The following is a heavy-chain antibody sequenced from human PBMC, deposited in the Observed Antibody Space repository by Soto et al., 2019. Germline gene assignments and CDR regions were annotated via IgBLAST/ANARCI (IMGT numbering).Heavy chain of an antibody. V-gene: IGHV4-4*02. D-gene: IGHD5-12*01. CDR3: ARRATAELPSNWFDP. CDR1: DDSISSSNW. Sequence: QIQLQESGPGLVKPSGTLSLTCAVSDDSISSSNWWSWVRQPPGRRLERIGESFPSGGTNYNPSLMCRVTISIDKSKNQFSLKLFSVTAADTAVYYCARRATAELPSNWFDPWGQGTLVIVSS. CDR2: SFPSGGT. J-gene: IGHJ5*02.